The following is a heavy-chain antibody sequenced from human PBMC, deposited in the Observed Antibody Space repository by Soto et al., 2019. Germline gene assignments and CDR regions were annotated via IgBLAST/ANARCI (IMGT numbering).Heavy chain of an antibody. CDR2: IYWDDEK. V-gene: IGHV2-5*02. CDR3: AHTRSITYYGGGGDFDY. J-gene: IGHJ4*02. Sequence: QITLKESGPTLVKPTQTLTLTCSFSGFSLTNSGVGVGWIRQPPGKALEWLAFIYWDDEKHYRPSLQSRLTVTKDTPKDQVVRTMTNMDPVDTATYYCAHTRSITYYGGGGDFDYWGQGTLVIVSS. D-gene: IGHD3-10*01. CDR1: GFSLTNSGVG.